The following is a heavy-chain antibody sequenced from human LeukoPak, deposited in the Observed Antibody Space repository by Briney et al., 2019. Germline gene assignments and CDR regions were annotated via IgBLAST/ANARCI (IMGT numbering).Heavy chain of an antibody. V-gene: IGHV1-3*03. CDR1: GYTFTSYA. J-gene: IGHJ4*02. Sequence: ASVKVSCKASGYTFTSYAMHWVRQAPGQRLEWMGWINAGNGNTKYSQEFQGRVTITRDTSASTAYMELSSLRSEDMAVYYCARGAWVRYFDWLPSTDTHFDYWGQGTLVTVSS. CDR2: INAGNGNT. CDR3: ARGAWVRYFDWLPSTDTHFDY. D-gene: IGHD3-9*01.